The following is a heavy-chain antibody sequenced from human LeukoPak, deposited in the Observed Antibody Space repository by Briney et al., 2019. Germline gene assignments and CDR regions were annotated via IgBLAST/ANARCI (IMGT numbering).Heavy chain of an antibody. CDR1: GFTFSSYG. Sequence: GGSLRLSCAASGFTFSSYGMHWVRQAPGKGLEWVAVIWYDGSNKYYADSVKGRFTISRDNSKNTLYLQMNSLRAEDTAVYYRAKGRGYSGYQKVDYWGQGTLVTVSS. CDR2: IWYDGSNK. V-gene: IGHV3-33*06. J-gene: IGHJ4*02. CDR3: AKGRGYSGYQKVDY. D-gene: IGHD5-12*01.